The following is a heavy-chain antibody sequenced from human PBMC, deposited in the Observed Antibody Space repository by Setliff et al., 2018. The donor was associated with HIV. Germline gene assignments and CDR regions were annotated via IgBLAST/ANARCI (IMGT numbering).Heavy chain of an antibody. V-gene: IGHV1-2*02. CDR2: INPNSGGS. CDR1: GYTFTDYS. D-gene: IGHD6-19*01. CDR3: ATLFSSGWHFDY. J-gene: IGHJ4*02. Sequence: ASVKVSCKASGYTFTDYSMHWVRQAPGQGLEWMGWINPNSGGSNFAQKFQGRVTMTRGTSISTAYMELSSLRFDDTAVYYCATLFSSGWHFDYWGQGTLVTVSS.